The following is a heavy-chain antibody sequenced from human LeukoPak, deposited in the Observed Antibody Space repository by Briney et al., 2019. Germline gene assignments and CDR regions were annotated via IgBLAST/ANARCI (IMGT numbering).Heavy chain of an antibody. CDR1: GFTFSDYS. Sequence: GGSLRLSCAASGFTFSDYSMDWVRQAPGKGLEWVSSISSSSIYIYYADSVKGRFTISRDNAKNSLYLQMNSLRAEDTAVYYCATNAGYSGPDCWGQGTLVTV. V-gene: IGHV3-21*01. J-gene: IGHJ4*02. D-gene: IGHD5-12*01. CDR2: ISSSSIYI. CDR3: ATNAGYSGPDC.